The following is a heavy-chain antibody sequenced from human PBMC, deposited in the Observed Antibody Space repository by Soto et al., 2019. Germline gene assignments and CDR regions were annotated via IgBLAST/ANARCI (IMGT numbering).Heavy chain of an antibody. Sequence: GGFLRLSCAASGFTFSSYALSWVRQAPGTGLERVSAITGSGGSTYYVDSVQGRFTISRDNSKNTLYLQMNSLRAEDTAVYYCAKDLRYCSSTSCYTHPYYYYYGMDVWGQGTTVTVSS. CDR3: AKDLRYCSSTSCYTHPYYYYYGMDV. V-gene: IGHV3-23*01. D-gene: IGHD2-2*02. CDR2: ITGSGGST. CDR1: GFTFSSYA. J-gene: IGHJ6*02.